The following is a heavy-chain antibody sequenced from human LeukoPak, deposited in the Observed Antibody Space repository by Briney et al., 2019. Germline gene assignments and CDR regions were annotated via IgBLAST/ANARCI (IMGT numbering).Heavy chain of an antibody. CDR2: INHSGSA. CDR3: ARRPPYGDYAFDY. J-gene: IGHJ4*02. D-gene: IGHD4-17*01. CDR1: GGSFSGYY. V-gene: IGHV4-34*01. Sequence: KPSETLSLTCAVYGGSFSGYYWSWIRQPPGKGLEWIGEINHSGSANYNPSLKSRVTISVDTSKNQFSLKLSSVTAADTAVYYCARRPPYGDYAFDYWGQGTLVTVSS.